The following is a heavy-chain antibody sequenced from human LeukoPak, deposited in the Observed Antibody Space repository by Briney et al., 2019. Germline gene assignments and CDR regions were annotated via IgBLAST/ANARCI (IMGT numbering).Heavy chain of an antibody. D-gene: IGHD3-10*01. Sequence: SETLSLTCAVSGGPFSGYFWSWIRQSSGKGLEWIGEIHNSGTTNYNPSLNSRVTISEDTPKNQFYLNLSSVTAADTAVYYCARRYYYNLGSFPFDFWGQGTLVTVSS. CDR1: GGPFSGYF. CDR2: IHNSGTT. V-gene: IGHV4-34*01. J-gene: IGHJ4*02. CDR3: ARRYYYNLGSFPFDF.